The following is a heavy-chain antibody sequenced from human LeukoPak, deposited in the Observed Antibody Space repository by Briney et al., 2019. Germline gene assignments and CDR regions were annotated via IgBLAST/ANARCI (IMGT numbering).Heavy chain of an antibody. Sequence: GGSLRLSCAASGFTFSDYYMSWIRQAPGKGLEWGSYISSSGSTIYYADSVKGRFTISRDNAKNSLYLQMNSLRAEDTAVYYCASYRSSWYGVHYWGQGTLVTVSS. D-gene: IGHD6-13*01. CDR3: ASYRSSWYGVHY. V-gene: IGHV3-11*04. J-gene: IGHJ4*02. CDR2: ISSSGSTI. CDR1: GFTFSDYY.